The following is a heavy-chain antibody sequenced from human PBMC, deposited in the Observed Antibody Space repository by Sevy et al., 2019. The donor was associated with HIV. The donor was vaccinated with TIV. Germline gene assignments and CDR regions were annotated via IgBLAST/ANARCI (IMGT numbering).Heavy chain of an antibody. CDR3: AKEGGYCSAGSCSCFDP. Sequence: GGSLRLSCAGSGFTFSTSWMTWVRQAPGKGLEWVANIKQDGSEESYVDSVKGRFTISRDNAKNSLYLQMNSLRAEDTAVYYCAKEGGYCSAGSCSCFDPWGQGTLVTVSS. V-gene: IGHV3-7*01. J-gene: IGHJ5*02. D-gene: IGHD2-15*01. CDR2: IKQDGSEE. CDR1: GFTFSTSW.